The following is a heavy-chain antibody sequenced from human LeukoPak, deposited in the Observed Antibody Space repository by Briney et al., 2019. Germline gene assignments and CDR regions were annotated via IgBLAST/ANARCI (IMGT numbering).Heavy chain of an antibody. Sequence: GGSLRLSCAASGFTFSTYFMHWVRQAPGKGLEWVADIASDGSHTFYVESVKGRFTISRDNSKNTLYLQMNSLRAEDTAVYFCARERQDTILHSGAFDIWGQGTKVTVSS. CDR3: ARERQDTILHSGAFDI. V-gene: IGHV3-30-3*01. CDR2: IASDGSHT. CDR1: GFTFSTYF. D-gene: IGHD2-21*01. J-gene: IGHJ3*02.